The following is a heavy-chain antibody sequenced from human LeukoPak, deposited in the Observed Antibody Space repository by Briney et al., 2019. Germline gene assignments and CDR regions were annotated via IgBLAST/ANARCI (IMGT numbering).Heavy chain of an antibody. CDR1: GGSISSSSYY. CDR3: ARQLVVVLPAEFDF. J-gene: IGHJ4*02. Sequence: SETLSLTCTVSGGSISSSSYYWGWIRQPPGQGLVWIGSIYYSGSTYYNPSLKSRVTISVDTSQNQLSLKLSSVTAADTAVYFCARQLVVVLPAEFDFWGQGTLVTVSS. V-gene: IGHV4-39*01. CDR2: IYYSGST. D-gene: IGHD2-2*01.